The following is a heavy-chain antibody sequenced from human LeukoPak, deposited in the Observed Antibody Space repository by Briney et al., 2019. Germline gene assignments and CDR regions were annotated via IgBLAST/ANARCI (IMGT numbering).Heavy chain of an antibody. CDR2: ISSTSTYI. CDR1: EFTFSSYT. D-gene: IGHD1-26*01. CDR3: ARGGGNFDY. Sequence: PGGSLRLSCAASEFTFSSYTINWVDQAPGKGLEWVSSISSTSTYISYADSVQGRFTISRDNAKKSLYLQMNSLRAEDTAVYYCARGGGNFDYWGQGTLVTVSS. J-gene: IGHJ4*02. V-gene: IGHV3-21*01.